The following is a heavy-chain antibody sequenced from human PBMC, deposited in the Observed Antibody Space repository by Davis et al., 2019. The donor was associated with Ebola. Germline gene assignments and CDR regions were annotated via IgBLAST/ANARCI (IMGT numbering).Heavy chain of an antibody. V-gene: IGHV3-11*01. CDR2: ISSSGSSI. CDR1: GFSFSDYY. D-gene: IGHD2-2*01. Sequence: GESLKISCEASGFSFSDYYMSWVRQAPGKGLEWISYISSSGSSIFYADSVKGRFTISRDNAKTSLYLQMNSLRVDDTAVYYCARWDCSTSSCYVAGEKKYYFAYWGQGTLVTVSS. J-gene: IGHJ4*02. CDR3: ARWDCSTSSCYVAGEKKYYFAY.